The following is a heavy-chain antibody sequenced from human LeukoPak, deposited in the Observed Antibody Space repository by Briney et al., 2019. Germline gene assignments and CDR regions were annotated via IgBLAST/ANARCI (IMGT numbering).Heavy chain of an antibody. J-gene: IGHJ6*03. CDR1: GFTFSSYW. V-gene: IGHV3-7*01. CDR2: IKQDGSEK. CDR3: ARLGHLYYYYMDV. Sequence: GGSLRLSCAASGFTFSSYWMIWVRQAPGKGLEWVANIKQDGSEKYYVDSVKGRFTISRDNAKKSLYLQMNSLRAEDTAVYYCARLGHLYYYYMDVWGKGTTVTVSS.